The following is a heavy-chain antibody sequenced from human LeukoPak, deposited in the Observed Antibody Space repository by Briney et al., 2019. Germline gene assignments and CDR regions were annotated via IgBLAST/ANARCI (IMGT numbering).Heavy chain of an antibody. Sequence: PGGSLRLSCAASGFIFRNYGMSWVRQAPGKGLEWVSAINTNGGSTYYANSVKGRFTISRDNSENTVYLQMNSLGAEDTAVYYCARAHNWKYGSFDFWGQGTLVIVSS. J-gene: IGHJ4*02. CDR1: GFIFRNYG. V-gene: IGHV3-23*01. CDR2: INTNGGST. CDR3: ARAHNWKYGSFDF. D-gene: IGHD1-7*01.